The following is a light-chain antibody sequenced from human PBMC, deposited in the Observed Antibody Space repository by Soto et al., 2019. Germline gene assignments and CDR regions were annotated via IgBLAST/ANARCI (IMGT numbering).Light chain of an antibody. V-gene: IGKV2-30*01. CDR2: KVS. CDR3: MQGSHWPYT. CDR1: QSLLYSDGNTY. J-gene: IGKJ2*01. Sequence: DVVMTQSPLSLPVTLGQPASISCRSSQSLLYSDGNTYFHWFHQRPGQSPRRLIYKVSNRDSGVPDRFSGSGSGTDFTLKIGRVEAEDVGVYYCMQGSHWPYTFGQGTKLEIK.